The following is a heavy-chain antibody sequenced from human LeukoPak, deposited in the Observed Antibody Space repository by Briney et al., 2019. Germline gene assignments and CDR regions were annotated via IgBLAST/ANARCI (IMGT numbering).Heavy chain of an antibody. CDR2: IYYSGST. J-gene: IGHJ4*02. CDR1: GGSISSYY. CDR3: ARVNTAGGRAFDY. D-gene: IGHD3-10*01. V-gene: IGHV4-59*12. Sequence: SETLSLTCTVSGGSISSYYWSWIRQPPGKGLEWIGYIYYSGSTYYNPSLKSRVTISVDTSKNQFSLKLSSVTAADTAVYYRARVNTAGGRAFDYWGQGTLVTVSS.